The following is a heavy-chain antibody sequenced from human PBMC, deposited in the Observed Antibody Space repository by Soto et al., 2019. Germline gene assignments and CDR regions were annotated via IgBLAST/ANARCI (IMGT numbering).Heavy chain of an antibody. J-gene: IGHJ6*02. D-gene: IGHD1-26*01. CDR2: VNDSGST. CDR3: ATDSATSYFGMDV. CDR1: GGSFTGNY. V-gene: IGHV4-34*01. Sequence: SETLSLTCAVYGGSFTGNYWSWIRQPPGKGLEWIGEVNDSGSTNFNPSLKSRVTISVDTSKKQFTLKLTSVTAADTAVYYCATDSATSYFGMDVWGHGTTVT.